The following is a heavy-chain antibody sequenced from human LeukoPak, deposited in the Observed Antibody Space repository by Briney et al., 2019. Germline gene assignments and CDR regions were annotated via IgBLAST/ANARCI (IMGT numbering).Heavy chain of an antibody. J-gene: IGHJ4*02. CDR1: GFTFSTYW. D-gene: IGHD6-13*01. Sequence: GGSLRLSCAASGFTFSTYWMSWVRQAPEKGLEWVANIKVDGGEKYYVDSVKGRFTISRDNAKNSLYLQMNSLRAEDTAVYYCARRRGDSSSWSYFDYWGQGTLVTVSS. V-gene: IGHV3-7*01. CDR2: IKVDGGEK. CDR3: ARRRGDSSSWSYFDY.